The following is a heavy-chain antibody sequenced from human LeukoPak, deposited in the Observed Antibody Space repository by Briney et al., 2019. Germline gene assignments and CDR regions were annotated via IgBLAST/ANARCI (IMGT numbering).Heavy chain of an antibody. D-gene: IGHD2-2*01. CDR2: INPNSGGT. V-gene: IGHV1-2*02. CDR3: TRDIGDCSSTSCYPGP. CDR1: GYTFTGYY. Sequence: ASVKVSCKACGYTFTGYYMHWVRQAPGQGLEWMGWINPNSGGTNYAQKFQGRVTMTRDTSISTAYMELSRLRSDDTAVYYCTRDIGDCSSTSCYPGPWGQGTLVTVSS. J-gene: IGHJ5*02.